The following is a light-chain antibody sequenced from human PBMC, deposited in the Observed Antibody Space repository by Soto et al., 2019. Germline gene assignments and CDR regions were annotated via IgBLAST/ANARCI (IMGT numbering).Light chain of an antibody. Sequence: QSVLTQPTSASGTPGQRVTISCSGSSFNIGTYNVNWYRQLPGTAPKLLIHNNNERPSGVPDRFSGSKSGTSASLAISGLQSEDEADHYCAAWDDSLNTYVFGIGTKVTVL. J-gene: IGLJ1*01. CDR1: SFNIGTYN. CDR3: AAWDDSLNTYV. CDR2: NNN. V-gene: IGLV1-44*01.